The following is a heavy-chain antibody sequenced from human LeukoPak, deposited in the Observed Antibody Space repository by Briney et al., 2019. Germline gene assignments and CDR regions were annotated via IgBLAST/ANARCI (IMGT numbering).Heavy chain of an antibody. CDR1: GYSFISYW. Sequence: GESLKISCKGSGYSFISYWIGWVRQMPGKGLEWMGIIYPGDSDTRYSPSFQGQVTFSVDKSISAAYLQWSSLKASDTAMYYCARQVGSSWYRVFDYWGQGTLVTVSS. D-gene: IGHD6-13*01. J-gene: IGHJ4*02. CDR2: IYPGDSDT. V-gene: IGHV5-51*01. CDR3: ARQVGSSWYRVFDY.